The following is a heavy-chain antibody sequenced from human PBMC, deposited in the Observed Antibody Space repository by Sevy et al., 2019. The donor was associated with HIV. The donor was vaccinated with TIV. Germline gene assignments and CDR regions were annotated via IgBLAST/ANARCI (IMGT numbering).Heavy chain of an antibody. J-gene: IGHJ3*02. CDR3: ARDSSPRYCSSTSCYDDAFDI. V-gene: IGHV1-2*02. CDR1: GYTFTGYY. CDR2: INPNSGGT. D-gene: IGHD2-2*01. Sequence: ASVKVSCKASGYTFTGYYMHWVRQAPGQGLEWMGWINPNSGGTNYAQKFQGRVTMTRDTSISTAYMGLSRLRSDDTAGYYCARDSSPRYCSSTSCYDDAFDIWGQGTMVTVSS.